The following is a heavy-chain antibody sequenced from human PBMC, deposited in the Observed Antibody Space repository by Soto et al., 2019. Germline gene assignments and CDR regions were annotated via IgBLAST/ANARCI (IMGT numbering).Heavy chain of an antibody. J-gene: IGHJ3*02. V-gene: IGHV4-30-2*01. Sequence: QLQLQESGSGLVQPSQPLSLTCAVSGGSISSGGYSYSWIRQPPGKGREWIGCIYHSDSNRYSPSLKSRVTISVHGSKKPFSGQLSSVTAANTAVYFCARDSFVQSGGWANYSSYIWGLGPMVIVSS. CDR1: GGSISSGGYS. CDR3: ARDSFVQSGGWANYSSYI. D-gene: IGHD1-26*01. CDR2: IYHSDSN.